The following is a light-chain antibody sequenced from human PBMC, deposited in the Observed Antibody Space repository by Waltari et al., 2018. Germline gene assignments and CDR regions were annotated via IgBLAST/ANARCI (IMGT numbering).Light chain of an antibody. V-gene: IGLV8-61*01. Sequence: QTVVTQEPSFSVSPGGTVTLTCGLSSGSVSTSYFVSWYQQTPGQAPRALIYSTNTRSAGVPERFSGSILGNKAALTIMGAQADDESDYYCALYLGSGFSWVFGGGTKLTVL. CDR2: STN. CDR3: ALYLGSGFSWV. CDR1: SGSVSTSYF. J-gene: IGLJ3*02.